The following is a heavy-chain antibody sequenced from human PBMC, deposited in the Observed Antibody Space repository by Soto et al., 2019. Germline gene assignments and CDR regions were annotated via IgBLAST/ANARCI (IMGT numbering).Heavy chain of an antibody. CDR2: ISGYNGNT. CDR3: AREAAAERNYYGLDV. CDR1: GYIFSRYG. J-gene: IGHJ6*02. Sequence: QVPLVQSGPEVRKPGASVKVSCKASGYIFSRYGISWVRQAPGQGLEWMAWISGYNGNTKFGERVQGRVNVTTDTSTSTAYMELRSLRSDDTAVYYCAREAAAERNYYGLDVWGQGTTVIVSS. V-gene: IGHV1-18*04. D-gene: IGHD6-13*01.